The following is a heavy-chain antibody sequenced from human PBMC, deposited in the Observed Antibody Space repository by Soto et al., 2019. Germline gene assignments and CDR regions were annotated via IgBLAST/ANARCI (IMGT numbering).Heavy chain of an antibody. J-gene: IGHJ4*02. CDR2: ISAHNGNT. Sequence: QVHLVQSGAELKKPGASVTVSCKGSGYAFTTYGITWVRQAPGQGLEWMGWISAHNGNTNYAQKLQGRVTVTRDTSTSTAYRELSSLRSDDTAVYYCARGRYGDYWGQGALVTRSS. CDR3: ARGRYGDY. D-gene: IGHD1-1*01. V-gene: IGHV1-18*01. CDR1: GYAFTTYG.